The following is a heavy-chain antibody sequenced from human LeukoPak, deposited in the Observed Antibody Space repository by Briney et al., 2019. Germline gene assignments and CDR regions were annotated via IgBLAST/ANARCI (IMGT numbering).Heavy chain of an antibody. J-gene: IGHJ1*01. CDR2: ISDSSGYK. CDR3: ARQGLYDSSDFWTFQH. V-gene: IGHV3-11*06. Sequence: GGSLRLSCAASGFTFSDYYMSWIRQTPGKGLEGFSYISDSSGYKNYADSLKGRFTISRDNAKNSVYLQMNSLSAEDTAVYYCARQGLYDSSDFWTFQHWGQGTLVTVSS. CDR1: GFTFSDYY. D-gene: IGHD3/OR15-3a*01.